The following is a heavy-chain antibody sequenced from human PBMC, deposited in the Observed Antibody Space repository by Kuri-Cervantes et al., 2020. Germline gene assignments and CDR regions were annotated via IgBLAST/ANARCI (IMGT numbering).Heavy chain of an antibody. Sequence: SVKVSCKASGATFSSYAISWVRQAPGQGLEWMGGIIPIFGTANYAQKFQGRVTITADESTSTAYMELCSLRSEDTAVYYCARDSGGAYYGSGSYPDYWGQGTLVTVSS. D-gene: IGHD3-10*01. V-gene: IGHV1-69*13. CDR1: GATFSSYA. CDR3: ARDSGGAYYGSGSYPDY. CDR2: IIPIFGTA. J-gene: IGHJ4*02.